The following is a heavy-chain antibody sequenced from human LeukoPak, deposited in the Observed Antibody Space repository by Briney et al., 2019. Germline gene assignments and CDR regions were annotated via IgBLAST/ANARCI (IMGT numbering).Heavy chain of an antibody. CDR2: ISGSGGST. CDR1: GFTFSSYA. V-gene: IGHV3-23*01. J-gene: IGHJ1*01. D-gene: IGHD6-13*01. CDR3: AKAKKQQWNFQH. Sequence: GSLRLSCAASGFTFSSYAMSWVRQAPGKGLEWVSAISGSGGSTYYADFVKGRFTISRDNSKNTLYLQMNSLRAEDTAVYYCAKAKKQQWNFQHWGQGTLVTVSS.